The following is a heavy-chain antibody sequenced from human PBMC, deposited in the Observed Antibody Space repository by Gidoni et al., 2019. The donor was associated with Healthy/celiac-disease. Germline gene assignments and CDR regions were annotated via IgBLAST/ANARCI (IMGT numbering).Heavy chain of an antibody. D-gene: IGHD6-19*01. Sequence: QVQLVESGGGVVQPGRSLRLSCAASGFTFSSYGMHWVRQAPGKGLEWVAVISYDGSNKYYADSVKGRFTISRDNSKNTLYLQMNSLRAEDTAVYYCAKDQAQWLPDYWGQGTLVTVSS. CDR3: AKDQAQWLPDY. V-gene: IGHV3-30*18. CDR2: ISYDGSNK. J-gene: IGHJ4*02. CDR1: GFTFSSYG.